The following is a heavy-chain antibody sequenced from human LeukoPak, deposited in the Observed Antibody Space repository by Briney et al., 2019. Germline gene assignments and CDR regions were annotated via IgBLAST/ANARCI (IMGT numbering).Heavy chain of an antibody. J-gene: IGHJ4*02. CDR3: ARDWGFYYYDSSGYYLN. CDR2: IVVGSGNT. V-gene: IGHV1-58*01. Sequence: ASVKVSCKASGFTFTSSAVQWVRQARGQRLEWIGWIVVGSGNTNYAQKFQGRVTITADESTSTAYVELSSLRSEDTAVYYCARDWGFYYYDSSGYYLNWGQGTLVTVSS. CDR1: GFTFTSSA. D-gene: IGHD3-22*01.